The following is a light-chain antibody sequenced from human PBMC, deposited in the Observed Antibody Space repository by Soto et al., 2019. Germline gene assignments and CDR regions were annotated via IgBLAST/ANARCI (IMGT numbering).Light chain of an antibody. J-gene: IGKJ3*01. Sequence: DIQMTQSPSSLSASVGDRVTITCQASQDISNYLNWYQQKPGKAPKLLIYDASNLETGVPSRFSGSGSGTDFTFTISILQPEDIATYYCQPYDNLPPTFGPGTKVDIK. CDR2: DAS. CDR1: QDISNY. V-gene: IGKV1-33*01. CDR3: QPYDNLPPT.